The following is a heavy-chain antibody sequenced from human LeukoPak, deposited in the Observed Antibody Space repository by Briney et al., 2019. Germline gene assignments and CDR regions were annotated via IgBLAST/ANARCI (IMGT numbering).Heavy chain of an antibody. CDR2: IHYSGST. CDR1: GGSIRSSY. V-gene: IGHV4-59*01. J-gene: IGHJ3*01. CDR3: AGDYGTYEGTSDV. D-gene: IGHD4-17*01. Sequence: SETLSLTCSVSGGSIRSSYWSWIRQPPGKRLEWIGYIHYSGSTNYNPSLKSRVSISIDTSKHQLSLNLHSVTAADTAVYYCAGDYGTYEGTSDVWGQGTMVTVSS.